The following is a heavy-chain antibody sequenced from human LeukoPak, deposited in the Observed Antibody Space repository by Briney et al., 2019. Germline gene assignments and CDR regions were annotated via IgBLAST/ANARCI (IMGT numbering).Heavy chain of an antibody. CDR3: ARDLRIRLRDFWSGYYTGWFDP. CDR2: IYHSGST. J-gene: IGHJ5*02. CDR1: GYSISSGYY. D-gene: IGHD3-3*01. V-gene: IGHV4-38-2*02. Sequence: PSETLSLTCAVSGYSISSGYYWGWIRPPPGKGLEWIGSIYHSGSTYYNPSLKSRVTISVDTSKNQFSLKLSSVTAADTAVYYCARDLRIRLRDFWSGYYTGWFDPWGQGTLVTVSS.